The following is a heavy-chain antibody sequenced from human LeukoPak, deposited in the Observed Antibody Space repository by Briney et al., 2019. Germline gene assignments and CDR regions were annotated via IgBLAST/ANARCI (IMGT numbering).Heavy chain of an antibody. CDR1: GFTFSSYA. D-gene: IGHD2-15*01. J-gene: IGHJ4*02. Sequence: GGSLRLSCAASGFTFSSYAMSWVRPAPGKGVEWGSGLSDSGGSTYYADSVKGRFTVSRDNSENTLYLQMNSLRVEDTAVYYCVRDFHCSDGSCPLFDYWGQGTLVTVSS. CDR3: VRDFHCSDGSCPLFDY. CDR2: LSDSGGST. V-gene: IGHV3-23*01.